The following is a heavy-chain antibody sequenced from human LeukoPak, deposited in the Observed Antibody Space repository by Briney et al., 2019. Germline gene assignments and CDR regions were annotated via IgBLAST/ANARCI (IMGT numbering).Heavy chain of an antibody. CDR1: GGSISSYY. D-gene: IGHD3-10*01. CDR3: ARMRYGSGSYTYFDY. V-gene: IGHV4-4*07. CDR2: FYTSVDT. J-gene: IGHJ4*02. Sequence: SETLSLTCTVSGGSISSYYWSWIRQPAGKGLEWIGRFYTSVDTNYNPSLKSRVTMSVDTSKNQFSLKLSSVTAADTAVYYCARMRYGSGSYTYFDYWGQGTLVTVSS.